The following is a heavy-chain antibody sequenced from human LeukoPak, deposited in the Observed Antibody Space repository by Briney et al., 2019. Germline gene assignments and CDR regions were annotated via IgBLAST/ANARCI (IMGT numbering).Heavy chain of an antibody. J-gene: IGHJ3*02. Sequence: QPGGSLRLSCAASGFTFSSYSMNWVRQAPGKGLEWVSYISSSSSTIYYADSVKGRFTISRDNAKNSLYLQMNSLRAEDTAVYYCARDHSVTAFDIWGQGTMVTVSS. CDR2: ISSSSSTI. V-gene: IGHV3-48*01. D-gene: IGHD4-17*01. CDR1: GFTFSSYS. CDR3: ARDHSVTAFDI.